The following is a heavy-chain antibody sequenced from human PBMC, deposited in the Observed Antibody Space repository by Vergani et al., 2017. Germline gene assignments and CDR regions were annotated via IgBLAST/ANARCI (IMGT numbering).Heavy chain of an antibody. J-gene: IGHJ6*02. CDR1: GFTVSSNE. CDR2: ISSNGGST. D-gene: IGHD3-9*01. V-gene: IGHV3-64*01. Sequence: EVQLVESRGVLVQPGGSLRLSCAASGFTVSSNEMSWVRQAPGKGLEYVSAISSNGGSTYYANSVKGRFTISRDNSKNTLYLQMGSLRAEDMAVYYCARARYYDILTGPPYAYYGMDVWGQGTTVTVSS. CDR3: ARARYYDILTGPPYAYYGMDV.